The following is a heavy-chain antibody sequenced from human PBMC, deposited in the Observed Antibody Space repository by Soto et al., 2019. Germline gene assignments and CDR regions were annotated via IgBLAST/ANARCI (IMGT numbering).Heavy chain of an antibody. D-gene: IGHD2-15*01. CDR3: AREYFSGGNCYFWRGDMIYFQH. CDR2: ISSSGSTI. CDR1: GVTFSDYY. Sequence: QVQLVESGGGLVKPGGSLRLSCAASGVTFSDYYMSWIRQAPGKGLEWVSYISSSGSTIYYADSVKGRFTISRDNAKNSLYLQMNCLRAEDTAVYYCAREYFSGGNCYFWRGDMIYFQHWGQGTLATVSS. J-gene: IGHJ1*01. V-gene: IGHV3-11*01.